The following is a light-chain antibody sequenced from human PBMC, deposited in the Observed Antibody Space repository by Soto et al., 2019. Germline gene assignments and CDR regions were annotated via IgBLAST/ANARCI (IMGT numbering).Light chain of an antibody. Sequence: QSALTQPRSVSGSPGQSVTISCTGTSSDVGGYNYVSWYQQHPAKAPKLMIYHVAERPSGIPDRFSGYKSGNTAFLTISGVQAEDEADFYCCSYAGSYSWVFGGGTKLTV. V-gene: IGLV2-11*01. CDR2: HVA. J-gene: IGLJ3*02. CDR3: CSYAGSYSWV. CDR1: SSDVGGYNY.